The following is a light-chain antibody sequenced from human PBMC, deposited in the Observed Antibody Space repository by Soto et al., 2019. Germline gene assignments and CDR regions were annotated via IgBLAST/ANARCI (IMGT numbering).Light chain of an antibody. CDR2: SNN. CDR1: SSSIGSNT. J-gene: IGLJ2*01. CDR3: AAWDDSLNGLV. V-gene: IGLV1-44*01. Sequence: QAVVTQPPSASGTPGQRITISCSGSSSSIGSNTVNWYQQLPGTAPKLLIYSNNQRPSGVPDRFSGSKSGTSGSLAISGLQSEDEADYYCAAWDDSLNGLVFGGGTKVTVL.